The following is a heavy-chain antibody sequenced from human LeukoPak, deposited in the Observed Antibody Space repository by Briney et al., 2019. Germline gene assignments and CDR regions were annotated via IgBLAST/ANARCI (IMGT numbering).Heavy chain of an antibody. J-gene: IGHJ4*02. CDR3: ARGKVVTMVRGVIITYFDY. V-gene: IGHV1-46*01. Sequence: GASVKVSCKASGYSFTRYFIHWARQAPGQGLEWMGIIIPSDGSTSYAQRFQGRVTMTRDTSTSTVYMELSSLRSEDTAVYYCARGKVVTMVRGVIITYFDYWGQGTLVTVSS. CDR1: GYSFTRYF. CDR2: IIPSDGST. D-gene: IGHD3-10*01.